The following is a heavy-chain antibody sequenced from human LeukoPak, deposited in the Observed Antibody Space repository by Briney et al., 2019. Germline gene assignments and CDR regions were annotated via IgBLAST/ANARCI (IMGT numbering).Heavy chain of an antibody. Sequence: PSETLSLTCTVSGGSISSYYWNWIRQPPGKGLEWIGYIYDSGSTNYNPSLKSRVTISVDTSKDQFSLKLSSVTAADTAVYYCARPTIALLAFDIWGQGTMVTVSS. CDR2: IYDSGST. CDR1: GGSISSYY. J-gene: IGHJ3*02. CDR3: ARPTIALLAFDI. D-gene: IGHD5-24*01. V-gene: IGHV4-59*12.